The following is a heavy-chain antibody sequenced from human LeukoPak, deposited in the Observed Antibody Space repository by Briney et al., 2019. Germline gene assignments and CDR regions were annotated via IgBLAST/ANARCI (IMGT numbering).Heavy chain of an antibody. Sequence: GESLKISCKGSGYSFTSYWIGWVRQMPGKGLEWMWIIYPGDSDTRYSPSFQGQVTISADKSISTAYLQWSSLKASDTAMYYCARHHGDSYPLYYYMDVWGKGTTVTVSS. CDR3: ARHHGDSYPLYYYMDV. D-gene: IGHD4-17*01. V-gene: IGHV5-51*01. CDR1: GYSFTSYW. J-gene: IGHJ6*03. CDR2: IYPGDSDT.